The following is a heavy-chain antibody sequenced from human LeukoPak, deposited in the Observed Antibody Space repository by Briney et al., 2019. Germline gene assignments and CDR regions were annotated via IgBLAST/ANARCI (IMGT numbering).Heavy chain of an antibody. Sequence: GGSLRLSCAASGFTFSSYGMHWVRQAPGKGLEWVAFIRYDGSNKYYADSVKGRFTISRDNSKNTLYLQMNSLRAEDTAVYYCAKLAYCSGGSCYFSDYWGQGTLVTVSS. V-gene: IGHV3-30*02. J-gene: IGHJ4*02. CDR3: AKLAYCSGGSCYFSDY. CDR2: IRYDGSNK. CDR1: GFTFSSYG. D-gene: IGHD2-15*01.